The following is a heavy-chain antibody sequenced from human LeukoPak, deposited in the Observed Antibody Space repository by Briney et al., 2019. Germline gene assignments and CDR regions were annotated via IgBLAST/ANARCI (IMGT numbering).Heavy chain of an antibody. D-gene: IGHD4-17*01. CDR1: GFTLSDHY. J-gene: IGHJ4*02. V-gene: IGHV3-72*01. CDR3: VRETYGSFDS. CDR2: TKNKANSYTT. Sequence: PGGSLRLSCAASGFTLSDHYMDWVRQAPGKGLEWVGRTKNKANSYTTEYAASVKGRFTISRDDSRNSLHLLMNSLSTEDTAVYSCVRETYGSFDSWGQGTLVTVSS.